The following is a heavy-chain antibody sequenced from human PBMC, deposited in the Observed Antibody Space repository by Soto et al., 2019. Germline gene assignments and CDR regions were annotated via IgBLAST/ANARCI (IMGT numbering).Heavy chain of an antibody. Sequence: SETLSLTCTVSGGSISSSSYYWGWIRQPSGKGLEWIGSIYYSGSTYYNPSLKSRVTISVDTSKNQFSLKLSSVTAADTAVYYCASSYGDYVSSWGQGTLVTVSS. J-gene: IGHJ5*02. V-gene: IGHV4-39*01. CDR2: IYYSGST. CDR3: ASSYGDYVSS. CDR1: GGSISSSSYY. D-gene: IGHD4-17*01.